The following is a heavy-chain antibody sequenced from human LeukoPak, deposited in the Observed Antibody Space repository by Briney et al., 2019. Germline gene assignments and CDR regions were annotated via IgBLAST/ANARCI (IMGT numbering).Heavy chain of an antibody. CDR1: GYTFTSYD. CDR2: MNPNSGNT. J-gene: IGHJ5*02. CDR3: ARGGGAAAARRFDP. V-gene: IGHV1-8*03. D-gene: IGHD6-13*01. Sequence: ASVKVSCKASGYTFTSYDINWVRQAPGQGLEWMGWMNPNSGNTGYAQQFQGRVTITSHTSISTAYMELSSLRSEDTAVYYCARGGGAAAARRFDPWGQGTLVTVSS.